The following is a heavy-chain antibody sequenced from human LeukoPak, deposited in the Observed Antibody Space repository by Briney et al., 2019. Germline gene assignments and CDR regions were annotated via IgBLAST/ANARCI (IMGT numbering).Heavy chain of an antibody. CDR1: RFTVSSYG. Sequence: PGGSLRLSCAASRFTVSSYGIHWVRRAPGKGLEWVAVIWYDGSNKYYADSVKGRFTISRDNSKNTLYLQMNSLRAEDTAVYYCARERVVVVVPAAMEYYYYGMDVWGKGTTVTVSS. D-gene: IGHD2-2*01. CDR2: IWYDGSNK. V-gene: IGHV3-33*01. J-gene: IGHJ6*04. CDR3: ARERVVVVVPAAMEYYYYGMDV.